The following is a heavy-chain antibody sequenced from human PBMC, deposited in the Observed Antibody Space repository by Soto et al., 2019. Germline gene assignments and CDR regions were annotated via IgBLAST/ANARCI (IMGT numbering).Heavy chain of an antibody. J-gene: IGHJ4*02. CDR2: ISSGSNYI. D-gene: IGHD5-18*01. CDR3: SSGYGPPDY. CDR1: GFTFSSYT. Sequence: EVQVVESGGGLVKPGGSLRLSCAASGFTFSSYTMNWVRQAPGKGLEWVSSISSGSNYIYYGDSVKGRFTISRDNAKNALYLQMNSLRPEDTAVYYCSSGYGPPDYWGQGTLVTVSS. V-gene: IGHV3-21*01.